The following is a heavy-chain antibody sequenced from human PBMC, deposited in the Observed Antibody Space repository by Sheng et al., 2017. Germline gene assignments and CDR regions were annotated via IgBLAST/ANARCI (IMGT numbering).Heavy chain of an antibody. CDR3: ARGYGDLLDDAFDI. Sequence: EVQLVESGGGLVKPGGSLRLSCAASGFTFSSYSMNWVRQAPGKGLEWVSSISSSSSYIYYADSVKGRFTISRDNAKNSLYLQMNSLRAEDTAVYYCARGYGDLLDDAFDIWGQGTMVTVSS. CDR1: GFTFSSYS. V-gene: IGHV3-21*01. CDR2: ISSSSSYI. J-gene: IGHJ3*02. D-gene: IGHD4-17*01.